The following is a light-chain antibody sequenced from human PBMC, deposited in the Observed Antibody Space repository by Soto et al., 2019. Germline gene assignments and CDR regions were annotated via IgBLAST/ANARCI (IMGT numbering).Light chain of an antibody. J-gene: IGKJ5*01. CDR3: QQRNVWPPVT. V-gene: IGKV3-11*01. Sequence: PGERVTLSCSASPSVTNYLAWYQQRPGQAPRLLIFGAFNRATGIPARFSGSGSGTDFTLTISSLEPKDSAVYYCQQRNVWPPVTFGQGTRLEIK. CDR2: GAF. CDR1: PSVTNY.